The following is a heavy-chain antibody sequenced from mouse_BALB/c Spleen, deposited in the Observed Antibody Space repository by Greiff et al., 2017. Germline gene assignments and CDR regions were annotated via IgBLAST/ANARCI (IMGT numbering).Heavy chain of an antibody. CDR3: ARGDGYDGGDYYAMDY. J-gene: IGHJ4*01. V-gene: IGHV3-6*02. Sequence: VQLQQSGPGLVKPSQSLSLTCSVTGYSITSGYYWNWIRQFPGNKLEWMGYISYDGSNNYNPSLKNRISITRDTSKNQFFLKLNSVTTEDTATYYCARGDGYDGGDYYAMDYWGQGTSVTVSS. CDR2: ISYDGSN. CDR1: GYSITSGYY. D-gene: IGHD2-2*01.